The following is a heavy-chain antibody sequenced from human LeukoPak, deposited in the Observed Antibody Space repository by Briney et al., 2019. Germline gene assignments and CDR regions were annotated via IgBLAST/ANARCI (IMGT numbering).Heavy chain of an antibody. D-gene: IGHD3-10*02. V-gene: IGHV3-23*01. CDR3: AELGITMIGGV. CDR2: ISESGGTT. CDR1: GFTFNNYA. J-gene: IGHJ6*04. Sequence: PGGSLRLSCAASGFTFNNYAMNWVRQAPGKGLEWVSSISESGGTTDYADSVKGRVTISRDNAKNSLYLQMNSLRAEDTAVYYCAELGITMIGGVWGKGTTVTISS.